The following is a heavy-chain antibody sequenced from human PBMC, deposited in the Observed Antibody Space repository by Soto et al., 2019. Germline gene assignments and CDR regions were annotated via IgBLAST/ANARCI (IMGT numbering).Heavy chain of an antibody. CDR1: GFTFSNYA. CDR3: AKDFGDRKNFFDS. Sequence: PGGSLRLSCAASGFTFSNYAMTWVRQAPGKGLEWVSLLSASGVTTHYADSVEGRFTVSRDNSKNTLFLQMNSLRAEDTAVYYCAKDFGDRKNFFDSWGLGTPVTVSS. V-gene: IGHV3-23*01. CDR2: LSASGVTT. J-gene: IGHJ4*02. D-gene: IGHD3-16*01.